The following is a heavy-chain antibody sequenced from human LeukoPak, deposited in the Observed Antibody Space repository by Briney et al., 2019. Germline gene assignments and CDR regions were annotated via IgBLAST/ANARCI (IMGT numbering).Heavy chain of an antibody. V-gene: IGHV1-18*01. Sequence: AASVKVSCKASGYTFTSYGISWVRQAPGQGLEWMGWISAYNGNTNYAQKLQGRVTMTTDTSTSTAYMELRSLRSDDTAVYYCARDYPNDSSGYYWFYWGQGTLVTVSS. CDR2: ISAYNGNT. J-gene: IGHJ4*02. D-gene: IGHD3-22*01. CDR3: ARDYPNDSSGYYWFY. CDR1: GYTFTSYG.